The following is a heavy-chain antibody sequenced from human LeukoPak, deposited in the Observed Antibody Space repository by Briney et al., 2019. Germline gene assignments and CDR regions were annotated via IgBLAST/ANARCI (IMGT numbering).Heavy chain of an antibody. J-gene: IGHJ3*02. Sequence: GGSLRLSCAASGFTFSSYGMHGVRQAPGKGLEWGAYIRYDGSNKYYADSVKGRFTISRDNSKNTLYLQMNSLRAEDTAVYYGAKDPFRGTVGAFDIWGQGTMVTVSS. CDR2: IRYDGSNK. V-gene: IGHV3-30*02. D-gene: IGHD1/OR15-1a*01. CDR1: GFTFSSYG. CDR3: AKDPFRGTVGAFDI.